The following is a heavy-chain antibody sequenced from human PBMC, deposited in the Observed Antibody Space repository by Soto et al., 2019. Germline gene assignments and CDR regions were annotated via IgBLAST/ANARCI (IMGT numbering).Heavy chain of an antibody. J-gene: IGHJ5*02. D-gene: IGHD3-9*01. V-gene: IGHV3-30*18. CDR3: AKDLRDDILTGYKRFDP. CDR2: ISYDGSNK. Sequence: GGSLRLSCAASGFTFSSYGMHWVRQAPGKGLEWVAVISYDGSNKYYADSVKGRFTISRDNSKNTLYLQMNSLRAEDTAVYYCAKDLRDDILTGYKRFDPWGQGTLVTVSS. CDR1: GFTFSSYG.